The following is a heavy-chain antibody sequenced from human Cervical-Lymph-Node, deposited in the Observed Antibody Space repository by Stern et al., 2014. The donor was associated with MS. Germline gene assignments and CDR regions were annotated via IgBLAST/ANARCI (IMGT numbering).Heavy chain of an antibody. J-gene: IGHJ4*02. Sequence: VQLVESGGGVVPPGRSLRLSCAASGFSFTGHTMHWVRQAPGKGLEGVSSISYDGSKKQYAGSVKGRFTISRDTSKNTLYLQMNSLRVEDTALYYCAREDYRNYSPHIDYWGQGTLVTVSS. V-gene: IGHV3-30-3*01. CDR3: AREDYRNYSPHIDY. D-gene: IGHD4-11*01. CDR2: ISYDGSKK. CDR1: GFSFTGHT.